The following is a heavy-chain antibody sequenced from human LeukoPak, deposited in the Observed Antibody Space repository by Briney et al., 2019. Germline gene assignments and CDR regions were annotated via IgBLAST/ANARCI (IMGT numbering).Heavy chain of an antibody. Sequence: SETLSLTCKVSGGSISSSSYYWGWIRQPPGKGLEWIGSIYYNGSTYYHPSLKSRVTISVDMSKNQISLKLSSVTAADTAVYYCARDRLLWFGELDFWGQGTLVIVSS. CDR2: IYYNGST. V-gene: IGHV4-39*07. CDR1: GGSISSSSYY. J-gene: IGHJ4*02. CDR3: ARDRLLWFGELDF. D-gene: IGHD3-10*01.